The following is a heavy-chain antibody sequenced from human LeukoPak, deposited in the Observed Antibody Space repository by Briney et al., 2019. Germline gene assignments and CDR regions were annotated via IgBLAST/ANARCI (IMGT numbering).Heavy chain of an antibody. CDR2: IYTSGST. Sequence: SQTLSLTCTVSGGSISSGSYYWGWIRQPAGKGLEWIGRIYTSGSTNYNPSLKSRVTMSVDTSKNQFSLKLSSVTAADTAVYDCASTCSSTSCYSLGFDYWGQGTLVTVSS. V-gene: IGHV4-61*02. CDR1: GGSISSGSYY. D-gene: IGHD2-2*02. CDR3: ASTCSSTSCYSLGFDY. J-gene: IGHJ4*02.